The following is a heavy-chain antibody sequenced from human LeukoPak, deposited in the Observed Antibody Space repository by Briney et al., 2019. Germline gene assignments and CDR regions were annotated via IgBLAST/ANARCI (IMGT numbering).Heavy chain of an antibody. CDR1: AFTFSSFE. J-gene: IGHJ4*02. V-gene: IGHV3-48*03. D-gene: IGHD3-10*01. CDR2: ISSSGSTA. Sequence: PGGSLRLSCAASAFTFSSFEMSWVRQAPGKGLERVSYISSSGSTAYYADSVKGRFTISRDNAKNSLYLQMNSLRAEDTAVYYCARDYYGSGSYAYWGQGTLVTVSS. CDR3: ARDYYGSGSYAY.